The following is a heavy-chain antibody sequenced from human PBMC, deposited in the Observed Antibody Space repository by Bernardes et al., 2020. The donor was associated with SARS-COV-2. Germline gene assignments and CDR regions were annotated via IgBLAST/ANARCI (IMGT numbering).Heavy chain of an antibody. Sequence: SETLSLTCTVSGGSISSYYWSWIRQPPGKGLEWIGYIYYSGSTNYNPSLKSRVTISVDTSKNQFSLKLSSVTAADTAVYYCARHHCSGGSCYFRSYYYGMDVWGQGTTVTVSS. CDR2: IYYSGST. D-gene: IGHD2-15*01. CDR1: GGSISSYY. J-gene: IGHJ6*02. CDR3: ARHHCSGGSCYFRSYYYGMDV. V-gene: IGHV4-59*08.